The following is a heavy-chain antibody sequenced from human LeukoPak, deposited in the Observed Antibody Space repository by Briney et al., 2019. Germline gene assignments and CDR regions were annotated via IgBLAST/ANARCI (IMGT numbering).Heavy chain of an antibody. Sequence: SQTLSLTCAISGDSVSSNSAAWNWIRQSPSRGLEWLGRTYYRSRWINDYAESVKGRITINPDASKNQFSLQLNSVTPEDTAVYYCARAGDKLGYYYYYGMDVWGQGTTVTVSS. CDR2: TYYRSRWIN. J-gene: IGHJ6*02. D-gene: IGHD4-23*01. CDR1: GDSVSSNSAA. V-gene: IGHV6-1*01. CDR3: ARAGDKLGYYYYYGMDV.